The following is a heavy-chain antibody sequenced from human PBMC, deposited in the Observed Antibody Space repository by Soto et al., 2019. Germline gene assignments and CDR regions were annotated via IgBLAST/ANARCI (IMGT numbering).Heavy chain of an antibody. CDR3: AAGGAVDTAFDY. CDR1: GFTFTSSA. J-gene: IGHJ4*02. V-gene: IGHV1-58*01. D-gene: IGHD5-18*01. Sequence: ASVKVSCKASGFTFTSSAVQWVRQARGQRLKWIGWIVVGSGNTNYAQKFQERVTITRDMSTSTAYMELSSLRSEDTAVYYCAAGGAVDTAFDYWGQGTLVTVSS. CDR2: IVVGSGNT.